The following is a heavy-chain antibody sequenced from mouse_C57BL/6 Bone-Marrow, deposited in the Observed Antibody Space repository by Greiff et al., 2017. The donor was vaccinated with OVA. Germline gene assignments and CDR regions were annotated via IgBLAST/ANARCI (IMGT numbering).Heavy chain of an antibody. CDR2: INPNNGGT. Sequence: EVQLQQSGPELVKPGASVKIPCKASGYTFTDYNMDWVKQSHGKSLEWIGDINPNNGGTIYNQKFKGKATLTVDKSSSTAYMELRSLTSEDTAVYYCARGDYERGYFDVWGTGTTVTVSS. CDR1: GYTFTDYN. D-gene: IGHD1-1*01. J-gene: IGHJ1*03. V-gene: IGHV1-18*01. CDR3: ARGDYERGYFDV.